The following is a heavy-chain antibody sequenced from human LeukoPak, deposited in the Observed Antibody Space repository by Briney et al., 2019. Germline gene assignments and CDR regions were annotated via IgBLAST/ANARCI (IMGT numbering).Heavy chain of an antibody. CDR2: IGPHSTFT. D-gene: IGHD2-21*01. CDR1: GFTFTDHY. CDR3: VREGEGPPSKDFDY. J-gene: IGHJ4*02. Sequence: ASVKVSCKSSGFTFTDHYIHWVRQGPGQGLEWMGYIGPHSTFTSSPQEFQGRVTMTRDASMSTAYMELTRLTSDDTAVYYCVREGEGPPSKDFDYWAREPWSPSPQ. V-gene: IGHV1-2*02.